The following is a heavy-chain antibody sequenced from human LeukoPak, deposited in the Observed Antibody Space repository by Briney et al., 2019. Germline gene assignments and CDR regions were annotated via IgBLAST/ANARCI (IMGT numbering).Heavy chain of an antibody. J-gene: IGHJ5*02. CDR3: ARTENWFDP. CDR1: GGSIGTYY. Sequence: SETLSLTCTVSGGSIGTYYWSWIRQPPGKGLEWIGYVHYSGSTKYHPSLKSRVTISVDTSKNYFSLKLRSVTPADTAVCYCARTENWFDPWGQGTLVTVSS. CDR2: VHYSGST. V-gene: IGHV4-59*01. D-gene: IGHD1-14*01.